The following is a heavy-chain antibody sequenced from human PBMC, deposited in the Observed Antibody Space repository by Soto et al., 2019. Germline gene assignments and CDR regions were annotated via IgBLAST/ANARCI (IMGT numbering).Heavy chain of an antibody. Sequence: GGSLRLSCAASGFTFSSYWMSWVRQAPGKGLEWVANIKQDGSEKYYVDSVKGRFTISRDNAKNSLYLQMNSLRAEDTAVYYCARVRQRVDESIVVVPAAINFDYWGQGTLVTVSS. D-gene: IGHD2-2*02. CDR1: GFTFSSYW. J-gene: IGHJ4*02. V-gene: IGHV3-7*01. CDR2: IKQDGSEK. CDR3: ARVRQRVDESIVVVPAAINFDY.